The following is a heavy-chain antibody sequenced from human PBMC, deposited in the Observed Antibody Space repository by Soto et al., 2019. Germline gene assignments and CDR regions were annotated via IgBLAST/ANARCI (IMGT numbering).Heavy chain of an antibody. CDR3: ARAGVLLWFGELLEIDYYYYGMDV. V-gene: IGHV1-3*01. J-gene: IGHJ6*02. Sequence: ASVKVSCKASGYTFTSYAMHWVRQAPGQRLEWMGWINAGNGNTKYSQKFQGRVTITRDTSASTAYMELSSLRSEDTAVYYCARAGVLLWFGELLEIDYYYYGMDVWGQGTTVTVSS. CDR2: INAGNGNT. D-gene: IGHD3-10*01. CDR1: GYTFTSYA.